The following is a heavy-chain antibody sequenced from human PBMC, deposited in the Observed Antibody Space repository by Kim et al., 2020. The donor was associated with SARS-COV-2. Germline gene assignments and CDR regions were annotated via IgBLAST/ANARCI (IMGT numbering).Heavy chain of an antibody. J-gene: IGHJ4*02. CDR3: ARPLSYYYDSSGYFY. V-gene: IGHV3-11*04. CDR2: ISSSGSTI. CDR1: GFTFSDYY. D-gene: IGHD3-22*01. Sequence: GGSLRLSCAASGFTFSDYYMSWIRQAPGKGLEWVSYISSSGSTIYYADSVKGRFTISRDNAKNSLYLQMNSLRAEDTAVYYCARPLSYYYDSSGYFYWGQGTLVTVSS.